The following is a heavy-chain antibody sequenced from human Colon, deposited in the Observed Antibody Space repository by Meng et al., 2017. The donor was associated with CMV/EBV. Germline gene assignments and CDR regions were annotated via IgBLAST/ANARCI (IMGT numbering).Heavy chain of an antibody. Sequence: LRLQESGPGLVKPAETLALTCTASGDPISSGSHSWAWFRQPPGKRLEWIGSMYFSGIADYNPSLKSRVTISLHATQKQFSLRLTSVTAADSAVYFCARDLTNKWFYYWGQGTLVTVSS. CDR3: ARDLTNKWFYY. CDR2: MYFSGIA. CDR1: GDPISSGSHS. V-gene: IGHV4-39*07. J-gene: IGHJ4*02. D-gene: IGHD1-26*01.